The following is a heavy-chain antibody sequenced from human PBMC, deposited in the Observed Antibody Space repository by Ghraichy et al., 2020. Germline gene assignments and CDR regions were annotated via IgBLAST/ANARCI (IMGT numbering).Heavy chain of an antibody. D-gene: IGHD2-2*01. CDR3: ASRKVVPAAIYDAFDI. CDR2: IYYSGST. J-gene: IGHJ3*02. Sequence: SETLSLTCTVSGGSISSGGYYWSWIRQHPGKGLEWIGYIYYSGSTNYNPSLKSRVTISVDTSKNQFSLKLSSVTAADTAVYYCASRKVVPAAIYDAFDIWGQGTMVTVSS. CDR1: GGSISSGGYY. V-gene: IGHV4-31*03.